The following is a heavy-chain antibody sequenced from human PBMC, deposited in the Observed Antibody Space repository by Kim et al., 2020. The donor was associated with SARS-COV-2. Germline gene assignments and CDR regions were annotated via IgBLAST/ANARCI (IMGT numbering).Heavy chain of an antibody. CDR3: ARVGGGY. Sequence: SGGSTYYADSVKGSLTISRDNSKNTLYLQMNSLRAEDTAVYYCARVGGGYWGQGTLVTVSS. J-gene: IGHJ4*02. V-gene: IGHV3-66*01. CDR2: SGGST. D-gene: IGHD1-26*01.